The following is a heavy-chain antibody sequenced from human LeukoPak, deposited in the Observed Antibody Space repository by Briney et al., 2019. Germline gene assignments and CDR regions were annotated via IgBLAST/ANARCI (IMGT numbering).Heavy chain of an antibody. CDR2: ISSSSSYR. D-gene: IGHD6-13*01. CDR3: ARDSIAAAGGDAFDI. CDR1: GFTFSSYS. Sequence: PGGSLRLSCAASGFTFSSYSMNWVRPAPGKGLEWVSSISSSSSYRYYADSVKGRFTISRDNAKNSLYLQMNSLRAEDTAVYYCARDSIAAAGGDAFDIWGQGTMVTVSS. V-gene: IGHV3-21*01. J-gene: IGHJ3*02.